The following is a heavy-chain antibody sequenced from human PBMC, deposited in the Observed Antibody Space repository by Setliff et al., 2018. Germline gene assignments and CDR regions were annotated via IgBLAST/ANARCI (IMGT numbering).Heavy chain of an antibody. V-gene: IGHV4-38-2*01. J-gene: IGHJ4*02. Sequence: KPSETLSLTCVVSGYSISSAYYWGWIRQPPGKGLEWIGSIYHSGSTYSSPSLKSRVTMSVDTSKNQFSLKLNSVTAADTAIYYCARYDSSGYSENYYFDYWGQGTLVTVSS. CDR3: ARYDSSGYSENYYFDY. CDR1: GYSISSAYY. CDR2: IYHSGST. D-gene: IGHD3-22*01.